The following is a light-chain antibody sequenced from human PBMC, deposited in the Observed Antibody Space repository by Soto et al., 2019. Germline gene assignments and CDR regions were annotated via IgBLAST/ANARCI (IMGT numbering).Light chain of an antibody. J-gene: IGKJ5*01. CDR2: DSS. CDR1: QSLTDK. V-gene: IGKV3-15*01. Sequence: EIAMTQSPGTLSVSTGERATLSCRASQSLTDKLAWYQQKPGQAPRLLLFDSSTRATDVPPRFSGSGYGTDFNLTLSGLQSEDFAVYYCQQYKLWPITFSQGTRLDI. CDR3: QQYKLWPIT.